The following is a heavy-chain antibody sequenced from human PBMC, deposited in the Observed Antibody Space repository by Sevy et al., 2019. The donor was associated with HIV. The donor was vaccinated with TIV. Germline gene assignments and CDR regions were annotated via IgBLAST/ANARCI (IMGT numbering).Heavy chain of an antibody. CDR3: ARVGVSDYYDSSGYYRYYYYGMDV. D-gene: IGHD3-22*01. CDR1: GYTFTSYG. CDR2: ISAYNGNT. J-gene: IGHJ6*02. Sequence: ASVKVSCKASGYTFTSYGISWVRQAPGQWLEWMGWISAYNGNTNYAQKLQGRVTMTTDTSTSTAYMERRSLRSDDTAVYYCARVGVSDYYDSSGYYRYYYYGMDVWGQGTTVTVSS. V-gene: IGHV1-18*01.